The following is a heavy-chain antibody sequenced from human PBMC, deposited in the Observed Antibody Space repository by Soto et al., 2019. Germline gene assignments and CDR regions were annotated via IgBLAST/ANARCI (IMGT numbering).Heavy chain of an antibody. D-gene: IGHD3-10*01. V-gene: IGHV2-5*02. CDR3: ARGGWTTYYSPFFDY. CDR2: IYWDDDK. CDR1: GFSLSTSGVG. Sequence: QITLKESGPTLVKPTQTLPLTCTFSGFSLSTSGVGVGWIRQPPGMALEWLALIYWDDDKRYSPSLKSRLTITKDTSKNQVVLTMTHMDPVDTATYYCARGGWTTYYSPFFDYWGQGTLVTVSS. J-gene: IGHJ4*02.